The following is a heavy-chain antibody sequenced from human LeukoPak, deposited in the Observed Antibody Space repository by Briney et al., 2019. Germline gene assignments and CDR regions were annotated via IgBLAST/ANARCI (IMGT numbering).Heavy chain of an antibody. V-gene: IGHV3-11*01. CDR3: ARTSKYGITVVRGVF. Sequence: GGSLRLSCAASGFTFSDYYMSWIRQAPGKGLEWVSYISSSGSTIYYADSVKGRFTISRDNAKNSLYLQMNSLRAEDTAVYYCARTSKYGITVVRGVFWGQGTLVTVSS. J-gene: IGHJ4*02. CDR2: ISSSGSTI. D-gene: IGHD3-10*01. CDR1: GFTFSDYY.